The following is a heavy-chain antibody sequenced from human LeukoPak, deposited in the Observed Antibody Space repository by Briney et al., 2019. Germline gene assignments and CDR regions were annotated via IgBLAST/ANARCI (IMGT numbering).Heavy chain of an antibody. CDR1: GFTFSNYG. Sequence: GGSLRLSCAASGFTFSNYGMHWVRQAPGKGLEWVANTKQDGSEKYYVDSVKGRFTISRDNAKNSLYLQMNSLRAEDTAVYYCARDLVYGGNSPFDFWGQGTLVTVSS. V-gene: IGHV3-7*04. CDR2: TKQDGSEK. CDR3: ARDLVYGGNSPFDF. D-gene: IGHD4-23*01. J-gene: IGHJ4*02.